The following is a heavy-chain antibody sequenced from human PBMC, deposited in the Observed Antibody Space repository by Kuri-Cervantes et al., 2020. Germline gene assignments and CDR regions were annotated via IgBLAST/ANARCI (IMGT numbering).Heavy chain of an antibody. J-gene: IGHJ5*02. CDR1: GGSFSGYY. CDR2: INHSGST. V-gene: IGHV4-34*01. D-gene: IGHD3-3*01. CDR3: ARGLRITIFGVVITRNNWFDP. Sequence: SQTLSLTCAVYGGSFSGYYWSWIRQPPGKGLEWIGEINHSGSTNYNPSLKSRVTISVDTSKNQFSLKLSSVTAADTAVYYCARGLRITIFGVVITRNNWFDPWGQGTLVTVSS.